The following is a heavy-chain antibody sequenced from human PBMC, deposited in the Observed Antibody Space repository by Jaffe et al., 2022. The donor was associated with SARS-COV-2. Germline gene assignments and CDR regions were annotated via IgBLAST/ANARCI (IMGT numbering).Heavy chain of an antibody. Sequence: EVQLAESGGGLVHPGGSLRLSCVASGFTFKRYDMTWVRQAPGRGLEWVSDITGSGGTTYYADAVKGRFTISRDNSRNTLYLQMNSLRAEDTAVYHCARVGGAFYYFDYWGQGALVTVSS. D-gene: IGHD2-21*01. CDR1: GFTFKRYD. V-gene: IGHV3-23*04. CDR2: ITGSGGTT. J-gene: IGHJ4*02. CDR3: ARVGGAFYYFDY.